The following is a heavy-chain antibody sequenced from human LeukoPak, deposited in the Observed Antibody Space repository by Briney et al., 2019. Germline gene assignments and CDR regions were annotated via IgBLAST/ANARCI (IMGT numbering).Heavy chain of an antibody. V-gene: IGHV4-34*01. D-gene: IGHD3-10*01. J-gene: IGHJ4*02. CDR2: INHSGST. CDR1: GGSFSGYY. CDR3: ARDYFSGLGR. Sequence: ASETLSLTCAVYGGSFSGYYWSWIRQPPGKGLEWIGEINHSGSTNYNPSLKSRVTISVDTSKNQFSLKLSSVTAADTAVYYCARDYFSGLGRWGQGNLVTVSS.